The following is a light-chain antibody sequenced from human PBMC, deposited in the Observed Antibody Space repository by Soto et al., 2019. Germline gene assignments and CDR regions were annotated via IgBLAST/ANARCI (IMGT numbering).Light chain of an antibody. CDR3: QQNFSIPIT. J-gene: IGKJ5*01. CDR1: QSISTY. V-gene: IGKV1-39*01. CDR2: AAS. Sequence: DIQMTQSPSSLSASVVDRVTITCLASQSISTYLNWYHQKPGKAPDLLIYAASSLKSGVPSRFSGSGSGTHFTLTITGLQPADFATYYCQQNFSIPITFGQGTRLEIK.